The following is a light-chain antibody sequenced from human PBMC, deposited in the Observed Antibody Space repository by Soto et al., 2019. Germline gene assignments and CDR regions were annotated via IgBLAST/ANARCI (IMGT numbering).Light chain of an antibody. CDR2: DVS. CDR1: SSDVGGYKH. J-gene: IGLJ1*01. V-gene: IGLV2-14*01. Sequence: QSALTQPASVSGSPGQSITISCTGTSSDVGGYKHVSWYQQHPGKAPKVMFYDVSNRPSGVSNRFSGSKSGNTASLTISGLQAEDEADYYCSSYTSSSSPYVFGTGTKVTVL. CDR3: SSYTSSSSPYV.